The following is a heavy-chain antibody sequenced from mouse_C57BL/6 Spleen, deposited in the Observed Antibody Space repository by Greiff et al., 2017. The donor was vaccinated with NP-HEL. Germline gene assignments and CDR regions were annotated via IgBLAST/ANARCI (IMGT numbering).Heavy chain of an antibody. D-gene: IGHD2-5*01. CDR3: ARRPLYSNYGYFDY. CDR1: GYTFTSYW. CDR2: IDPSDSYT. Sequence: QVQLQQPGAELVKPGASVKLSCKASGYTFTSYWMQWVKQRPGQGLEWIGEIDPSDSYTNYNQKFKGKATLTVDTSSSTAYMQLSSLTSEDSAVYYCARRPLYSNYGYFDYWGQGTTLTVSS. V-gene: IGHV1-50*01. J-gene: IGHJ2*01.